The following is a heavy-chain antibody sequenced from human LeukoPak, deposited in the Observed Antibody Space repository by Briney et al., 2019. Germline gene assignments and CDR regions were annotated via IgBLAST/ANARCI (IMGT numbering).Heavy chain of an antibody. Sequence: PGGSLRLSCVASGFTFSNYAMSWVRQAPGKGLDWVSVISGSAGKIRYAGSVKGRFTISRDNSENTVYLRMNNLRAEDTAVYYCAGRVTGYSSGYVYWGQGTLVTVSS. CDR2: ISGSAGKI. D-gene: IGHD5-18*01. V-gene: IGHV3-23*01. J-gene: IGHJ4*02. CDR3: AGRVTGYSSGYVY. CDR1: GFTFSNYA.